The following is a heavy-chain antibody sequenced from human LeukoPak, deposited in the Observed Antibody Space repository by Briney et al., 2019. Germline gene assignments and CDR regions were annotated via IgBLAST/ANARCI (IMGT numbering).Heavy chain of an antibody. Sequence: GGSLRLSCAASGFTFSSYGIHWVRQAPGKGLEWVAFIRYDRSNKYYADSVKGRFTISRDNSKNTLYLQMNRLRAEDTAVYYCAKDFSVYYYDSRVLDYWGQGTLVTVSS. J-gene: IGHJ4*02. V-gene: IGHV3-30*02. D-gene: IGHD3-22*01. CDR1: GFTFSSYG. CDR3: AKDFSVYYYDSRVLDY. CDR2: IRYDRSNK.